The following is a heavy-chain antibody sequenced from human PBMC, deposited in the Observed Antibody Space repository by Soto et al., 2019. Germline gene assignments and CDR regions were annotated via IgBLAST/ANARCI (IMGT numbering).Heavy chain of an antibody. CDR2: ISSSGSTI. V-gene: IGHV3-48*03. CDR1: GFTFSSYE. Sequence: EVQLVESGGGLVQPGGSLRLSCAASGFTFSSYEMNWVRQAPGKGLEWVSYISSSGSTIYYADSVKGRFTISRDNAKNSLYRQMNSLRAEDTAVYYCASLYYSSSWYPDYWGQGTLVTVSS. J-gene: IGHJ4*02. D-gene: IGHD6-13*01. CDR3: ASLYYSSSWYPDY.